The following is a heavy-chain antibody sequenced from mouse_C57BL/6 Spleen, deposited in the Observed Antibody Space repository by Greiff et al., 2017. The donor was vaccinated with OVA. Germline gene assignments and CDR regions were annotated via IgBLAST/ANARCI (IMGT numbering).Heavy chain of an antibody. CDR1: GYTFTSYW. J-gene: IGHJ4*01. CDR2: IDPSDSET. Sequence: VQLQQPGAELVRPGSSVKLSCKASGYTFTSYWMHWVKQRPIQGLEWIGNIDPSDSETHYNQKFKDKATLTVDKSSSTAYMQLSSLTSEDSAVYYCARLSTTVVAPYAMEYWGQGTSVTVSS. D-gene: IGHD1-1*01. CDR3: ARLSTTVVAPYAMEY. V-gene: IGHV1-52*01.